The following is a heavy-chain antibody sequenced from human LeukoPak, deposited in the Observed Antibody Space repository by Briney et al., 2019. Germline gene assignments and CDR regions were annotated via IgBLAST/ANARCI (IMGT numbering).Heavy chain of an antibody. CDR2: ISAYNGNT. CDR3: ARDGGTVIPGNWFGP. D-gene: IGHD4-11*01. V-gene: IGHV1-18*01. CDR1: GYTLTSYG. Sequence: ASVKLSCNASGYTLTSYGISWVRQAPGQGLERMGWISAYNGNTNYAQKLQGRVTMTTDTSTSTAYMELRSLRSDDTAVYYCARDGGTVIPGNWFGPWGQGTLVTVSS. J-gene: IGHJ5*02.